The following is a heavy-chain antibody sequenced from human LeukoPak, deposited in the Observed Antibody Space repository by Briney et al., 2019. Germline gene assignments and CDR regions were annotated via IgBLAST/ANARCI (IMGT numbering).Heavy chain of an antibody. J-gene: IGHJ3*01. CDR3: AADGEYAFLV. D-gene: IGHD2/OR15-2a*01. CDR1: GFTFSSYA. CDR2: VISDGITT. V-gene: IGHV3-74*01. Sequence: GGSLRLSCAASGFTFSSYAMSWIRHAPGKGLVWVSRVISDGITTTYADSVKGRFTISRDNAKNTLYLQMNSLRADDTAVYYCAADGEYAFLVWGQGTMVTVSS.